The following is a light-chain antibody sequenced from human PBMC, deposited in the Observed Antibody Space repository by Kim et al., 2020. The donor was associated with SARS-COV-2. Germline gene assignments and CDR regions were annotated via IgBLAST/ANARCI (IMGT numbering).Light chain of an antibody. CDR3: QQSYITPYT. CDR2: GAS. CDR1: QAINSY. Sequence: SASVGDRVTITCRASQAINSYLNWYQQKLGKAPKLLIYGASKLQTGVPSRFSAGESGSDFTLTISSLQAEDFATYYCQQSYITPYTFGPGTKLEI. J-gene: IGKJ2*01. V-gene: IGKV1-39*01.